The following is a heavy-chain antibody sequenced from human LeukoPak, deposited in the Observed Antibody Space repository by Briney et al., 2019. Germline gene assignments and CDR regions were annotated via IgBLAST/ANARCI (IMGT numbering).Heavy chain of an antibody. CDR3: ARPGEAAAGNWYWFDP. CDR2: INPNSGGT. Sequence: ASVKVSCKASGYTFTAYYMHWVRQAPGQGLEWMGWINPNSGGTNYAQKFQGRVTMTRDTSISTAYMELSRLRFDDTAVYYCARPGEAAAGNWYWFDPWGQGTLVTVSS. CDR1: GYTFTAYY. J-gene: IGHJ5*02. D-gene: IGHD6-13*01. V-gene: IGHV1-2*02.